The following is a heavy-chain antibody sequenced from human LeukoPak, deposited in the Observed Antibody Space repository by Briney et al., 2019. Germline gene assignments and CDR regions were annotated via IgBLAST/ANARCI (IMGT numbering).Heavy chain of an antibody. CDR3: AGDKLGIRGYFDY. CDR2: ISSSSSTI. CDR1: GFTFSSYS. D-gene: IGHD7-27*01. Sequence: PGGSLRLSCAAYGFTFSSYSMNWVRQAPGKGLEWVSYISSSSSTIYYADSVKGRFTISRDNAKNSLYLQMNSLRAEDTAVYYCAGDKLGIRGYFDYWGQGTLVTVSS. V-gene: IGHV3-48*01. J-gene: IGHJ4*02.